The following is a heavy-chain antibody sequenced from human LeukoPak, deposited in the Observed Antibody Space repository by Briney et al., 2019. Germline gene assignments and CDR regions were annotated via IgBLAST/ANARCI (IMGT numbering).Heavy chain of an antibody. J-gene: IGHJ4*02. CDR3: ARRGSDSSGWYTYYFDY. CDR2: IYYSGST. V-gene: IGHV4-39*01. Sequence: PSETLSLTCTVSGGSISSSSYYWGWIRQPPGKGLEWIGSIYYSGSTYYNPSLKSRVTISVDTSKNQFSLKLSSVTAADTAVYYCARRGSDSSGWYTYYFDYWGQGTLVTVSS. CDR1: GGSISSSSYY. D-gene: IGHD6-19*01.